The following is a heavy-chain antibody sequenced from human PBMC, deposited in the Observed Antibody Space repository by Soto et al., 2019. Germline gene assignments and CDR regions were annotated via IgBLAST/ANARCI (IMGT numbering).Heavy chain of an antibody. CDR3: ARTHWVSGTEY. J-gene: IGHJ4*02. Sequence: QVQLQESGPGLVKPSETLSLTCTVSGGSVTGYFWSWIRQPAGKALEWIGHVYSSGNTDYNPSLASRITMAVDTSKRQFSLKVKSVTAADTAVYYCARTHWVSGTEYWGQGILVTVSS. D-gene: IGHD6-19*01. CDR1: GGSVTGYF. CDR2: VYSSGNT. V-gene: IGHV4-4*07.